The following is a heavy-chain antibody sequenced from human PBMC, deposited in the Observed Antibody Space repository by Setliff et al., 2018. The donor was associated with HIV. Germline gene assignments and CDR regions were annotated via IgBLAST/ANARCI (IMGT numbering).Heavy chain of an antibody. Sequence: PSETLSLTCTVSGDPIFIGGYYWSWIRQHPGGGLEWIGYIYHTGKTYYNPSLQSRIIMSLDVSQNQFSLKLSSVTAADTAVYYCAKEGNSVDNWLDPWGPGTLVTVPQ. CDR1: GDPIFIGGYY. CDR3: AKEGNSVDNWLDP. V-gene: IGHV4-31*03. J-gene: IGHJ5*02. CDR2: IYHTGKT. D-gene: IGHD1-26*01.